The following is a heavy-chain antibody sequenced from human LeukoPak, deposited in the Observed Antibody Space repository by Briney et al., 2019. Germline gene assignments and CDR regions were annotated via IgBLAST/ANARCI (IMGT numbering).Heavy chain of an antibody. D-gene: IGHD1-26*01. J-gene: IGHJ1*01. CDR1: GYTFTRYY. CDR3: ARGTIGSYSSVHD. V-gene: IGHV1-2*02. Sequence: GASVKVSCKASGYTFTRYYMQWVRQAPGQGLEWVGWINPRSGGTDYAQRLQGRVTMTTDTSIATAYMELSRLTSDDTAVYFGARGTIGSYSSVHDWGQGTLVTVAS. CDR2: INPRSGGT.